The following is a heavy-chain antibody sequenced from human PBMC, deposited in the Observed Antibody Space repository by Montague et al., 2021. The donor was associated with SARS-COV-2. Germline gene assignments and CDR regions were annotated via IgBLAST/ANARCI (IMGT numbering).Heavy chain of an antibody. V-gene: IGHV4-39*01. CDR1: GGPVSSSSYY. D-gene: IGHD5-18*01. CDR3: ARREYSYGWGD. J-gene: IGHJ4*02. Sequence: SETLSLTRTVTGGPVSSSSYYWCWIRQSPGKGLDWIANIYYSGNTYYNPSLKSRLTISVDTSKNQFSLKLTSVTAADTALYYCARREYSYGWGDWGQGTLVTVSS. CDR2: IYYSGNT.